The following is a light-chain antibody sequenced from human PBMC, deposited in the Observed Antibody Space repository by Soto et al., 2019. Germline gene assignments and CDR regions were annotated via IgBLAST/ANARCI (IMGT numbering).Light chain of an antibody. CDR1: QSISSY. V-gene: IGKV1-39*01. CDR3: QQSYSTPRT. Sequence: DMRMTQSPSCLSAALGDRVTITFRASQSISSYLNWYQQKPGKAPKLLIYAASSLQSGVPSRFSGSGSGTDFTLTISSLQPEDFATYYCQQSYSTPRTFGQGTKVDIK. J-gene: IGKJ1*01. CDR2: AAS.